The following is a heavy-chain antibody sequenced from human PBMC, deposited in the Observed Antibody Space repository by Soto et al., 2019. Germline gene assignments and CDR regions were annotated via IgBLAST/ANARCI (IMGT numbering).Heavy chain of an antibody. CDR3: ARVSEVWSGYYPNPYYYYMDV. D-gene: IGHD3-3*01. Sequence: GGSLRLSCAASGFTFSSYWMSWVRQAPGKGLEWVANIKQDGSEKYYVDSVKGRFTISRDNAKNSLYLQMNSLRAEDTAVYYCARVSEVWSGYYPNPYYYYMDVWGKGTTVTVSS. CDR2: IKQDGSEK. V-gene: IGHV3-7*01. CDR1: GFTFSSYW. J-gene: IGHJ6*03.